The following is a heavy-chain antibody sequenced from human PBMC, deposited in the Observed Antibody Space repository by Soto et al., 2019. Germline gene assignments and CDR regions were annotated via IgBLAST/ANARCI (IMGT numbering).Heavy chain of an antibody. CDR3: ARVGGYYDILTGPFDY. Sequence: ASVKVSCKASGYTFTSYAMHWVRQAPGQRLEWMGWINAGNGNTKYSQKFQGRVTITRDTSASTAYMELSSLRSEDTAVYYCARVGGYYDILTGPFDYWGPGTLVTVSS. D-gene: IGHD3-9*01. CDR2: INAGNGNT. V-gene: IGHV1-3*01. J-gene: IGHJ4*02. CDR1: GYTFTSYA.